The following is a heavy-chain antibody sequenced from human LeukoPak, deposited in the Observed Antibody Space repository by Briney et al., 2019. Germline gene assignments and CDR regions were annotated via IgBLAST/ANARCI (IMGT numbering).Heavy chain of an antibody. CDR1: GFTFSNAW. J-gene: IGHJ4*02. D-gene: IGHD3-10*01. CDR3: TTDQGYYGSGSYTYYFDY. CDR2: IKSKTDGGTT. V-gene: IGHV3-15*01. Sequence: GGSLRLSCAASGFTFSNAWMSWVRQAPGKGLEWVGRIKSKTDGGTTDYAAPVKGGFTISRDDSTNTLYLQMNSLKTEDTAVYYCTTDQGYYGSGSYTYYFDYWGQGTLVTVSS.